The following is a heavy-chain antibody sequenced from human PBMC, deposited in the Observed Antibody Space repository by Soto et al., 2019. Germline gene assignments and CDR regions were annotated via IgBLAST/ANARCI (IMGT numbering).Heavy chain of an antibody. CDR2: IDGTGDNT. J-gene: IGHJ3*01. D-gene: IGHD6-19*01. CDR3: AKQVTGWFNDAFDV. V-gene: IGHV3-23*01. CDR1: GFTFSSYA. Sequence: EVQQLESGGGLVQPGGSLTLSCAASGFTFSSYAMSWIRQAPGKGLELVSAIDGTGDNTHYADSVKGRFTFSRDNSRNTLYLQMNGLRTEDTALHYCAKQVTGWFNDAFDVWGQGTLVTVSS.